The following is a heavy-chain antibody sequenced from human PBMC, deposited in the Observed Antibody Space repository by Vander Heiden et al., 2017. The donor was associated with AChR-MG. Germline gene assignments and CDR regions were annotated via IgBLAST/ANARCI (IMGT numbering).Heavy chain of an antibody. CDR3: ARGSVRVRGVIPTRDY. D-gene: IGHD3-10*01. CDR1: GFPFSSYS. J-gene: IGHJ4*02. CDR2: ISSSSSYI. V-gene: IGHV3-21*01. Sequence: EVQLVESGGGLVKPGGSLSLSCSASGFPFSSYSMNWVRQAPGKGLEWVSSISSSSSYIYYADSVKGRFTISRDNAKNSLYLQMNSLRAEDTAVYYCARGSVRVRGVIPTRDYWGQGTLVTVSS.